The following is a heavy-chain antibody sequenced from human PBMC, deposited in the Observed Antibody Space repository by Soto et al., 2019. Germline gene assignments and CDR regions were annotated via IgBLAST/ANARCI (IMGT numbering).Heavy chain of an antibody. J-gene: IGHJ6*02. CDR2: IVPRFGSP. D-gene: IGHD3-16*01. Sequence: QVQLVQSGAEMRKPGSSLRVSCKASGGTFSDFAFSWVRQAPGQGLEWMGGIVPRFGSPNYAQKFGGRVTISADTSTSTVYMEVSSLRFDDTAFYCCARDLIQLRLGKYSFNGMDVRGQGTTITVSS. V-gene: IGHV1-69*06. CDR1: GGTFSDFA. CDR3: ARDLIQLRLGKYSFNGMDV.